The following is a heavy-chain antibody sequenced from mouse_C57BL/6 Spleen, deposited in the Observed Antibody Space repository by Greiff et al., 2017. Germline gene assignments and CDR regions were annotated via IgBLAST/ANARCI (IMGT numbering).Heavy chain of an antibody. CDR2: IYPSDSET. J-gene: IGHJ4*01. D-gene: IGHD5-1*01. CDR1: GYTFTSYW. V-gene: IGHV1-61*01. Sequence: QVQLQQSGAELVRPGSSVKLSCKASGYTFTSYWMDWVKQRPGQGLEWIGNIYPSDSETHYNQKFKDKATLTVDKSSSTAYMQLSSLTSEYSAVYYCARSGLVPLYAMDYWGQGTSVTVSS. CDR3: ARSGLVPLYAMDY.